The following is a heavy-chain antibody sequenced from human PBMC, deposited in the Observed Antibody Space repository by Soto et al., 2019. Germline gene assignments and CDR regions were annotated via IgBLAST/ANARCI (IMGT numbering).Heavy chain of an antibody. J-gene: IGHJ4*02. CDR2: ISGSGGST. V-gene: IGHV3-23*01. CDR3: AKGELLQWLVLIGVY. CDR1: GFTFSSYA. Sequence: EVQLLESGGGLVQPGGSLRLSCAASGFTFSSYAMSWVRQAPGKGLEWVSAISGSGGSTYYADSVKGRFTISRDNSKNTLYLQMNRLRAEDTAVYYCAKGELLQWLVLIGVYWGQGTLVTVSS. D-gene: IGHD6-19*01.